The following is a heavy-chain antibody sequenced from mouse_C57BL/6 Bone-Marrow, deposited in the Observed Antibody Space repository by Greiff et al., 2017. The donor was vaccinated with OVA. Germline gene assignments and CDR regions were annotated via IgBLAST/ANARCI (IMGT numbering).Heavy chain of an antibody. Sequence: VQLKQSGPGLVKPSQSLSLTCSVTGYSITSGYYWNWIRQFPGNKLEWMGYISYDGSNNYNPSLKNRISITRDTSKNQFFLKLNSVTTEDTATYYCARDKAPAWFAYWGQGTLVTVSA. CDR2: ISYDGSN. CDR3: ARDKAPAWFAY. J-gene: IGHJ3*01. V-gene: IGHV3-6*01. CDR1: GYSITSGYY.